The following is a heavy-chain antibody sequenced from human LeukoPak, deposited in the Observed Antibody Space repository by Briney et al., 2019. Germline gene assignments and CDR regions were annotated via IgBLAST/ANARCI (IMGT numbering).Heavy chain of an antibody. J-gene: IGHJ4*02. CDR3: ARVGGRDGYNP. D-gene: IGHD5-24*01. V-gene: IGHV4-30-2*01. CDR1: GGSISSGGYY. Sequence: SQTLSLTCTVSGGSISSGGYYWSWIRQPPGKGLEWIGYIYHSGSTYYNPSLKSRVTISVDRSKSQFSLKLSSVTAADTAVYYCARVGGRDGYNPWGQGTLVTVSS. CDR2: IYHSGST.